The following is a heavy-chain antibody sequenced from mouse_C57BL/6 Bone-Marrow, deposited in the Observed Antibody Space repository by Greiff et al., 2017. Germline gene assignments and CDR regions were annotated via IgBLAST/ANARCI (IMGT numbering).Heavy chain of an antibody. Sequence: DVKLQESGAELVRPGASVKLSCTASGFNIKDDYMHWVKQRPEQGLEWIGWIDPENGDTEYASKFQGKATITADTSSNTAYLQLSSLTSEDTAVYYCTTRGNYVDYWGQGTTLTVSS. CDR3: TTRGNYVDY. J-gene: IGHJ2*01. CDR1: GFNIKDDY. V-gene: IGHV14-4*01. CDR2: IDPENGDT.